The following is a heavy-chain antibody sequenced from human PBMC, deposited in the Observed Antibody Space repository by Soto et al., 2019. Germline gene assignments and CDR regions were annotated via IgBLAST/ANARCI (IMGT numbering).Heavy chain of an antibody. Sequence: SVKVSCKASGGTFSSYAISWVRQAPGQGLEWMGGIIPIFGTANYAQKFQGRVTITADESTSTAYMELSSLRSEDTAVYYCARDLGGWNKSRFRGMDVWGQGTTVTVSS. CDR3: ARDLGGWNKSRFRGMDV. D-gene: IGHD6-19*01. J-gene: IGHJ6*02. V-gene: IGHV1-69*13. CDR1: GGTFSSYA. CDR2: IIPIFGTA.